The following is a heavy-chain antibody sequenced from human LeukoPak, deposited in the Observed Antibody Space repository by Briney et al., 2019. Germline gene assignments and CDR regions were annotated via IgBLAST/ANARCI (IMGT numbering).Heavy chain of an antibody. D-gene: IGHD6-19*01. CDR3: AIVGGWLTYY. CDR2: LHHSGTT. CDR1: GDSLSSGY. Sequence: SETLSLTCTVSGDSLSSGYWGWVRQSPGRGLEWVGYLHHSGTTEYNASLKSRVTISVDTSPNQFSLRLSSVTPADTAVYYCAIVGGWLTYYWGQGNLVSVSS. V-gene: IGHV4-59*01. J-gene: IGHJ4*02.